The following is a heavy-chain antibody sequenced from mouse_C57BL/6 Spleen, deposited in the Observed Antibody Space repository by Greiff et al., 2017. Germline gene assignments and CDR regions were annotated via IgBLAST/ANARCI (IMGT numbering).Heavy chain of an antibody. CDR2: IDPSDSYT. D-gene: IGHD2-4*01. V-gene: IGHV1-69*01. CDR1: GYTFTSYW. CDR3: AGRLRRGYYAMDY. J-gene: IGHJ4*01. Sequence: QVQLQQPGAELVMPGASVKLSCKASGYTFTSYWMHWVKQRPGQGLEWIGEIDPSDSYTNYNQKFKGKSTLTVDKSSSTAYMQRSSLTYEDAAVYYCAGRLRRGYYAMDYWGQGTSVTVSS.